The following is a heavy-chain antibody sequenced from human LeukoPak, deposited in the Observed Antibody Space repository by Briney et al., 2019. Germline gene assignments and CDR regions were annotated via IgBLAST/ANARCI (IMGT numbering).Heavy chain of an antibody. CDR1: GFIFSSYA. CDR2: ISHDGGNK. V-gene: IGHV3-30-3*01. J-gene: IGHJ6*02. CDR3: AREGAVVPAATHYYYGMDV. Sequence: GGSLRLSCTASGFIFSSYAMHWVRQAPGKGLEWVAVISHDGGNKYYPDSVKGRFTISRDNSKNTLYLQMNSLRGEDTAVYYCAREGAVVPAATHYYYGMDVWGQGTTVTVSS. D-gene: IGHD2-2*01.